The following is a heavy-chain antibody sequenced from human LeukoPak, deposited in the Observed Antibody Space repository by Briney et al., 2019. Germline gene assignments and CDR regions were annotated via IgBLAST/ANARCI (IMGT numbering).Heavy chain of an antibody. CDR2: INSDGSST. CDR1: GFTFSSYW. J-gene: IGHJ5*02. Sequence: GGSLRLSCAASGFTFSSYWMHWVRQAPGKGQVWVSRINSDGSSTSYADSVKGRFTISRDNAKNTLYLQMNSLRAEDTAVYYCARLRGITIFGVVPKGFDPWGQGTLVTVSS. V-gene: IGHV3-74*01. D-gene: IGHD3-3*01. CDR3: ARLRGITIFGVVPKGFDP.